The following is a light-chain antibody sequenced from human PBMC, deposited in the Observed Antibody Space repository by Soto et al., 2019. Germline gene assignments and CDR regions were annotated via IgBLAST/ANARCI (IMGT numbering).Light chain of an antibody. V-gene: IGKV1-39*01. CDR3: LQNASAPAT. Sequence: DIQVTQSPSSLSASVGDRVTITCRASQTIAKSLSWYQQKPGKAPKLLIYASSTLQSGVPSRFSGWGFGTDFTLNISGLQREDLATYYCLQNASAPATFGQGTRVEIK. CDR2: ASS. CDR1: QTIAKS. J-gene: IGKJ1*01.